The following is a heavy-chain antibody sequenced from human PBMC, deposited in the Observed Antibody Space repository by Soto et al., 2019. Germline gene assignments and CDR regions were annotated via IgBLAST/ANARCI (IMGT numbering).Heavy chain of an antibody. V-gene: IGHV3-7*01. J-gene: IGHJ3*01. CDR2: IKPDGCGN. Sequence: EVQLVESGGGLVQPGVSLRLSCVASGFTFSNYWMIWVRQAPGKGLARMANIKPDGCGNNYVDSVSGRCTISRHNAKNSLSLQLDSVRAEDTAVYHCVRDMDVEVSRVNYDRFDLWGQGTMVTVSS. D-gene: IGHD3-22*01. CDR1: GFTFSNYW. CDR3: VRDMDVEVSRVNYDRFDL.